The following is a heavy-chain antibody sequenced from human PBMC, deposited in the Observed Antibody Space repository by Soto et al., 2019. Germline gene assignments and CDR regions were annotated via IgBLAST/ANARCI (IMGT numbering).Heavy chain of an antibody. CDR3: AKDRREMSTISLYY. CDR2: IPYDGNDE. Sequence: QVQLVESGGGVVQPGRSLRLSCAASGFTFSNYDMHWVRQAPGKGLEWVAVIPYDGNDESYADSVKGRFTISRDKSKNTLYLQMNCLRDEDTAVYYCAKDRREMSTISLYYWGQGTLVTVSS. J-gene: IGHJ4*02. D-gene: IGHD1-1*01. V-gene: IGHV3-30*18. CDR1: GFTFSNYD.